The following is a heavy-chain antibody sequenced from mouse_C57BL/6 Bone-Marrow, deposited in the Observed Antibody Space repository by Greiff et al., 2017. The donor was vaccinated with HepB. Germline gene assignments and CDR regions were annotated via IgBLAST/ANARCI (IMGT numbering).Heavy chain of an antibody. V-gene: IGHV5-16*01. CDR2: INYDGSST. D-gene: IGHD1-1*02. J-gene: IGHJ2*01. Sequence: EVHLVESEGGLVQPGSSMKLSCTASGFTFSDYYMAWVRQVPEKGLEWVANINYDGSSTYYLDSLKSRFIISRDNAKNILYLQMSSLKSEDTATYYCARDPLWGWFDYWGQGTTLTVSS. CDR1: GFTFSDYY. CDR3: ARDPLWGWFDY.